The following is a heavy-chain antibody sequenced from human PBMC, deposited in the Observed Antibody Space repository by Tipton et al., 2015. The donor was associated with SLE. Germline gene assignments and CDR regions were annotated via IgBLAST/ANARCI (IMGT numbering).Heavy chain of an antibody. CDR3: ARGSVGIFDY. V-gene: IGHV3-33*08. Sequence: SLRLSCAASGFTLSTNWMHWVRQAPGKGLEWVAVIWYDGSNKYYADSVKGRFTISRDKSKNTLYLQMNSLRVEDTAVYYCARGSVGIFDYWGQGTLVTVSS. J-gene: IGHJ4*02. CDR1: GFTLSTNW. CDR2: IWYDGSNK. D-gene: IGHD1-26*01.